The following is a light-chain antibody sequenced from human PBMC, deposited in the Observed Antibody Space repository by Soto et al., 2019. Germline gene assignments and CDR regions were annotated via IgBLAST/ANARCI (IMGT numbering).Light chain of an antibody. CDR3: QQFQSYALT. CDR1: QGISSA. J-gene: IGKJ4*01. V-gene: IGKV1-13*02. CDR2: DAS. Sequence: AIQLTQSPSSLSASVGDRVTITCRASQGISSALAWYQHKPGRAPRLLIYDASSLQSGVSSRFRGSGSGTDFTLTISSLQPEDFATYYCQQFQSYALTFGGGTKLEIK.